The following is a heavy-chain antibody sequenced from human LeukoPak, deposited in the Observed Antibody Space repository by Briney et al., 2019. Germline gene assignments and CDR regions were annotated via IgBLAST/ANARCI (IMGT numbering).Heavy chain of an antibody. J-gene: IGHJ4*02. V-gene: IGHV3-30*02. Sequence: GGSLRLSCAMSGFTLSIYGMHWVRQAPGKGLEWVAFIRYDGTSQYYTDSVKGRFTISRDNSMNTMYLQMNSLRVEDTAVYYCAKVGFGWYQIDYWGQGTLVTVSP. D-gene: IGHD6-19*01. CDR3: AKVGFGWYQIDY. CDR1: GFTLSIYG. CDR2: IRYDGTSQ.